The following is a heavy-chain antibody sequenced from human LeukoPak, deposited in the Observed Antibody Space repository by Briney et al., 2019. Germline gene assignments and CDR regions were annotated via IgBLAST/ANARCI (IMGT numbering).Heavy chain of an antibody. CDR2: IYSGGST. Sequence: PGGSLRLSCAASGFTVSSNYMSWVRQAPGKGLEWVSVIYSGGSTYYADSVKGRFTISRDNSKNTLYLQMNSLRAEDTAVYYCARAYSYGLTHGMDVWGQGTTVTVSS. CDR3: ARAYSYGLTHGMDV. J-gene: IGHJ6*02. CDR1: GFTVSSNY. D-gene: IGHD5-18*01. V-gene: IGHV3-66*01.